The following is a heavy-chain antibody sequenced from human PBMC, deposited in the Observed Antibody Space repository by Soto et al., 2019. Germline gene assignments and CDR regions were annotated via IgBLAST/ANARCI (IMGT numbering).Heavy chain of an antibody. CDR2: IYPGDSDT. CDR1: GYSFTSYW. J-gene: IGHJ6*02. CDR3: ARRVTMVRGTPYGMDV. V-gene: IGHV5-51*01. D-gene: IGHD3-10*01. Sequence: PGESLKISCKGSGYSFTSYWIGWVRQMPGKGLEWMGIIYPGDSDTRYSPSFQGQVTISADKSISTAYLQWSSLKASDTAMYYCARRVTMVRGTPYGMDVWGQGTTVTVSS.